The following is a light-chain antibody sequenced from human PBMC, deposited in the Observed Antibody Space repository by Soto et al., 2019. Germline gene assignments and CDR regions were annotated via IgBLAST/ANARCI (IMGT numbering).Light chain of an antibody. CDR3: QQSYSTPYT. CDR2: AAS. CDR1: QSISSY. V-gene: IGKV1-39*01. J-gene: IGKJ2*01. Sequence: DIQMTQSPSSLSASVGDRVSITCRTSQSISSYLNWYQQKPGQAPKLLIYAASSLQSVVPSRFSGTGSWTDFTLTNSSLQPEDFTTDSSQQSYSTPYTFDQGTKLEIK.